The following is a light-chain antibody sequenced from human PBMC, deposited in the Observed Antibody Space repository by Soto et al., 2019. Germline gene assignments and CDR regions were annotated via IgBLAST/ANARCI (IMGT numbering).Light chain of an antibody. CDR1: ESLVHSDGNTY. Sequence: DIVMTQPPLSSPVTLGQPASICCRCSESLVHSDGNTYLSWLHQRPGQPPRLLIYKISKRLPGVPERISGSGAGTEFTLKISRVEAEDVGIYYCMQDTQCSWTFGQGTKVDI. J-gene: IGKJ1*01. CDR2: KIS. V-gene: IGKV2-24*01. CDR3: MQDTQCSWT.